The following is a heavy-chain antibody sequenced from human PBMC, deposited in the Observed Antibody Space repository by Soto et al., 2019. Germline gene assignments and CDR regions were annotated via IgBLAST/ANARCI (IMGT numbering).Heavy chain of an antibody. V-gene: IGHV3-23*01. CDR3: AKGPTYYYDSSGYFDY. J-gene: IGHJ4*02. Sequence: LRLSCAASGFTFSRYAMSWVRQAPGKGLEWVSAISGSGGGTYYADSVKGRFTISRDNSKNTLYLQMNSLRAEDTAVYYCAKGPTYYYDSSGYFDYWGQGTLVTVSS. D-gene: IGHD3-22*01. CDR2: ISGSGGGT. CDR1: GFTFSRYA.